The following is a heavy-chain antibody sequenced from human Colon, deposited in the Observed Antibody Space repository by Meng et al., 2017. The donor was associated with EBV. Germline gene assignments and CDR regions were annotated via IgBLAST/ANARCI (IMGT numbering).Heavy chain of an antibody. D-gene: IGHD4-17*01. CDR2: VRYSGTA. V-gene: IGHV4-39*01. Sequence: HLPLPGSGPGLVKPSEPLSLTCTVSGGFLDNSDYFWDWIRQPPGKGLEWIGSVRYSGTAYYNPSLTSRVTISVDTSKNQFSLNLSSLTAADTAVYYCARHVYGDSYGFWGQGTLVTVSS. CDR1: GGFLDNSDYF. CDR3: ARHVYGDSYGF. J-gene: IGHJ4*02.